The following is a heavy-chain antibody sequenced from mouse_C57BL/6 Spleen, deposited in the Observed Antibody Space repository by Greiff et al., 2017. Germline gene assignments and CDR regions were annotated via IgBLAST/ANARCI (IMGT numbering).Heavy chain of an antibody. V-gene: IGHV2-9-1*01. CDR3: ARIYYGNYRYYFDY. J-gene: IGHJ2*01. CDR1: GFSLTSYA. Sequence: VKLMESGPGLVAPSQSLSITCTVSGFSLTSYAISWVRQPPGTGLEWLGVIWTGGGTNYNSALKSRLSISQDNSKSQVFLKMNSLQTDDTARYYCARIYYGNYRYYFDYWGQGTTLTVSS. CDR2: IWTGGGT. D-gene: IGHD2-1*01.